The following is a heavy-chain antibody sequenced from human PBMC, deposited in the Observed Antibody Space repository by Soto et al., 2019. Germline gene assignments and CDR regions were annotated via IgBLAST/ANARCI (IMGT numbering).Heavy chain of an antibody. CDR3: ARGPRIAAAGIDWFDP. CDR1: GGTFSSYA. D-gene: IGHD6-13*01. V-gene: IGHV1-69*13. CDR2: IIPIFGTA. Sequence: SVKVSCKASGGTFSSYAISWVRQAPGQGLEWMGGIIPIFGTANYAQKFQGRVTTTADESTSTAYMELSSLRSEDTAVYYCARGPRIAAAGIDWFDPWGQGTLVTVSS. J-gene: IGHJ5*02.